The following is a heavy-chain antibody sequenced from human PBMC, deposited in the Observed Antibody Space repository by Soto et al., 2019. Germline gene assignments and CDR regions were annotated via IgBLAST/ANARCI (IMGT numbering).Heavy chain of an antibody. CDR2: INPSGGST. V-gene: IGHV1-46*01. CDR1: GYTFTSYY. CDR3: ARDTHYDSSGYNWSDP. J-gene: IGHJ5*02. D-gene: IGHD3-22*01. Sequence: GASVKVSCKASGYTFTSYYMHWVRQAPGQGLEWMGIINPSGGSTSYAQKFQGRVTMTRDTSTSTVYMELSSLRSEDTAVYYCARDTHYDSSGYNWSDPWGQGTLVTVSS.